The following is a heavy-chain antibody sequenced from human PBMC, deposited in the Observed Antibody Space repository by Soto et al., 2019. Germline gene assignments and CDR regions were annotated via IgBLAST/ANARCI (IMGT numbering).Heavy chain of an antibody. CDR2: ILNSGST. CDR1: GGSISSDRYF. V-gene: IGHV4-31*03. CDR3: ARGHTTFGFYYYGLDV. D-gene: IGHD3-10*01. Sequence: QVQLQESGPGLVKPSQTLSLTCTVSGGSISSDRYFWSWVRQHPGKGLEWIAYILNSGSTYFNPSLKSRVTISVYTSKSQFSLNLSSVTAADTAVYYCARGHTTFGFYYYGLDVWGQGTTVIVSS. J-gene: IGHJ6*02.